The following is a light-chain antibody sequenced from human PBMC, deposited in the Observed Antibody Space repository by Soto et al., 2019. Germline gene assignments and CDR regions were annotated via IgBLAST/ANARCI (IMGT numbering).Light chain of an antibody. CDR3: TSYTTSGTYV. CDR2: DVS. Sequence: SALTQPASVSGSPGQSIAVSCSGTSSDIGAYIHVSWYQQHPGKAPKLMIYDVSNRPSGVSDRFSGSKSGNTASLTISGLQAEDEGDYYCTSYTTSGTYVFGAGTKVTVL. J-gene: IGLJ1*01. V-gene: IGLV2-14*03. CDR1: SSDIGAYIH.